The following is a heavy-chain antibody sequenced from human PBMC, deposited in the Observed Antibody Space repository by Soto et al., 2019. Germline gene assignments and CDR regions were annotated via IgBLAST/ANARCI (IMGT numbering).Heavy chain of an antibody. V-gene: IGHV3-23*01. D-gene: IGHD1-1*01. Sequence: EVRMLESGGGLLQPGGSLRLSCAASGFTFGNYAISWVRQAPGKGLEWVSAISGSGTSTYYADSVKGRFTVSRDNSKNTLFLQMDSLRAEDTAVYYCARTVAGDSWGQGTLVTVSS. CDR1: GFTFGNYA. CDR3: ARTVAGDS. J-gene: IGHJ4*02. CDR2: ISGSGTST.